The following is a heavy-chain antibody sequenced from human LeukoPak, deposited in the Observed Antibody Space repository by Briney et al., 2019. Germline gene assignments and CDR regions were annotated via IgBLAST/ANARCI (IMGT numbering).Heavy chain of an antibody. V-gene: IGHV4-59*08. D-gene: IGHD6-19*01. J-gene: IGHJ4*02. Sequence: SETLSLTCSASGASTSSRYWSWIRQSPGRTLGWIGHIYNGRSTKYNPSLTSRVTISVDTSKNQFSLSLTSVTAADTAIYYCAQTTGWSGFDVWGAASLATVSS. CDR3: AQTTGWSGFDV. CDR2: IYNGRST. CDR1: GASTSSRY.